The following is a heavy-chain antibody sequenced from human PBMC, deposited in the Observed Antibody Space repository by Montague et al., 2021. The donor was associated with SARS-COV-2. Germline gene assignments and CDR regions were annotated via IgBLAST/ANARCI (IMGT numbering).Heavy chain of an antibody. CDR3: ARALPVTTFFYSYSGMDV. CDR1: GGSFSGYY. CDR2: INHSGST. Sequence: SETLSLTCAVYGGSFSGYYWSWIRQPPGKGLEWIGEINHSGSTNYNPSLKSRVTISVDTSKNQFSLELSSVTAADTAAYYCARALPVTTFFYSYSGMDVWGQGTTVTVSS. J-gene: IGHJ6*02. D-gene: IGHD4-17*01. V-gene: IGHV4-34*01.